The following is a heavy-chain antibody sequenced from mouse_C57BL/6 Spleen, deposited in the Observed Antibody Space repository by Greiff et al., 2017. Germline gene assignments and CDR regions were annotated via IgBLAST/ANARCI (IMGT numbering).Heavy chain of an antibody. Sequence: VHLVESGPGLVQPSQSLSITCTVSGFSLTSYGVHWVRQSPGKGLEWLGVIWRGGSTDYNAAFMSRLSITKDNSKSQVFFKMNSLQADGTAIYYCAKNSAEGGYAMDYWGQGTSVTVSS. J-gene: IGHJ4*01. CDR3: AKNSAEGGYAMDY. V-gene: IGHV2-5*01. CDR1: GFSLTSYG. CDR2: IWRGGST. D-gene: IGHD1-1*02.